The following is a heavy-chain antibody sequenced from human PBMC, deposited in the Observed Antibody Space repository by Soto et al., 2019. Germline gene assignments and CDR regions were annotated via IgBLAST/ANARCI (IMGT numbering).Heavy chain of an antibody. Sequence: PGGSLRLSCAASGFILSSYWMSWVRQAPGKGLEWVANIKQDGSEKYYVDSVKGRFTISRDNAKNSLYLQMNSLRAEDTAVYYCARSSAPNYYYTSGYYPHHFCGPGTLFTVSS. V-gene: IGHV3-7*01. D-gene: IGHD3-22*01. CDR2: IKQDGSEK. CDR3: ARSSAPNYYYTSGYYPHHF. CDR1: GFILSSYW. J-gene: IGHJ4*02.